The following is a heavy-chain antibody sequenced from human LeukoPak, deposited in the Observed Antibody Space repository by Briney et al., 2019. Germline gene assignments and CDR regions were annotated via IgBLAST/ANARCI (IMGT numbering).Heavy chain of an antibody. Sequence: ASVKVSCKASGYTFTGYYMHWVRQAPGQGLEWTGWINPNSGGTNYAQKFQGRVTMTRDTSISTAYMELSRLRSDDTAVYYCARDLEMATISSATVWGQGTLVTVSS. J-gene: IGHJ4*02. CDR3: ARDLEMATISSATV. CDR1: GYTFTGYY. V-gene: IGHV1-2*02. CDR2: INPNSGGT. D-gene: IGHD5-24*01.